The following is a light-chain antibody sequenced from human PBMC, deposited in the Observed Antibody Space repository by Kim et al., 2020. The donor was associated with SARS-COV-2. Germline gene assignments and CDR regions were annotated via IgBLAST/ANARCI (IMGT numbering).Light chain of an antibody. V-gene: IGKV3-20*01. CDR1: QSVSSNY. Sequence: SPGERATFACRASQSVSSNYLAWYQQKPGQAPSLLIYDASRRATGIPDRFSGSASGTDFTLTISRLEPEDFAVYYCHQYSSTPWTFGQGTKVDIK. CDR3: HQYSSTPWT. CDR2: DAS. J-gene: IGKJ1*01.